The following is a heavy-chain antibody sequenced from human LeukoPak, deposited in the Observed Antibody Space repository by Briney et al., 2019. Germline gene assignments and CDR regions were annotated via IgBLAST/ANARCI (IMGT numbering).Heavy chain of an antibody. Sequence: GGSLRLSCAASGFTFTSYAMSWVRQAPEKGLEWVSVISGSGDITYYADSVKGRFTISRDNSKNMLYLQMNSLRVEDTAVYYCAKHESLSTYSAFDIWGQGTTVTVSS. J-gene: IGHJ3*02. V-gene: IGHV3-23*01. CDR1: GFTFTSYA. CDR3: AKHESLSTYSAFDI. D-gene: IGHD2-15*01. CDR2: ISGSGDIT.